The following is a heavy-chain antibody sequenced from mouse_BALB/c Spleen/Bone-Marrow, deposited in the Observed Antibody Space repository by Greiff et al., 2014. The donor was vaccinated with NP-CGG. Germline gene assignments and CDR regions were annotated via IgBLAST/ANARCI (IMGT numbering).Heavy chain of an antibody. V-gene: IGHV2-3*01. CDR2: IWGDGSK. Sequence: QVQLKESGPGLVAPSQSLSITCTVSGFSLTSYGVSWVRQPPGKGLEWLGGIWGDGSKNKHSAIISRLIISKDNSKSQIFLNLNSLQTDDTATYYCAKANWAPFDYWGQGTTLTVSS. CDR1: GFSLTSYG. CDR3: AKANWAPFDY. D-gene: IGHD4-1*01. J-gene: IGHJ2*01.